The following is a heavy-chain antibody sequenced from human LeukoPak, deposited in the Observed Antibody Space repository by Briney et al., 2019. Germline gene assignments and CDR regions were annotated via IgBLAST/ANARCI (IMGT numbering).Heavy chain of an antibody. J-gene: IGHJ2*01. CDR2: MSTTGST. CDR1: GASIRSGIYY. CDR3: ARATHDVGATAFDL. Sequence: SETLSPTCSVSGASIRSGIYYWNWIRQSAGKGLEWLGRMSTTGSTRYNPSLEHRVTVSVDTSKNQFSLRVDSMSATDTSVNYCARATHDVGATAFDLWGRGILVTVSS. D-gene: IGHD1-26*01. V-gene: IGHV4-61*02.